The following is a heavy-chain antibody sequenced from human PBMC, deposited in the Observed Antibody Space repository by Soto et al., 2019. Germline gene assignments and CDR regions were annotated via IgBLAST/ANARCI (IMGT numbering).Heavy chain of an antibody. V-gene: IGHV4-38-2*01. D-gene: IGHD3-3*01. Sequence: KPSETLSLTCGVSGYSISSGYYWGWIRQPPGKGLEWIGSIYHSGSTYYNPSLKSRVTISVDMSKNQFSLKLSSVTAADTAVYYCARVGTFYDFWSGYYNPSSPDYWGQGTLVTVSS. J-gene: IGHJ4*02. CDR1: GYSISSGYY. CDR2: IYHSGST. CDR3: ARVGTFYDFWSGYYNPSSPDY.